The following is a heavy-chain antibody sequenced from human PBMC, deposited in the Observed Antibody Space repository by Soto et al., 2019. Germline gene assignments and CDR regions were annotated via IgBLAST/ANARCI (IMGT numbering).Heavy chain of an antibody. J-gene: IGHJ6*02. V-gene: IGHV3-23*01. CDR3: VKDWSGNKCPCMDV. CDR1: GFTFSIYA. CDR2: ISGNGGTT. D-gene: IGHD3-3*01. Sequence: GGSLRLSCAASGFTFSIYAMTWVRQAPGKGLEWVSAISGNGGTTYYADSVKGRFTISRDNSKNTLYLQMNSLSVEDTAVYYCVKDWSGNKCPCMDVWGQGTTVTVSS.